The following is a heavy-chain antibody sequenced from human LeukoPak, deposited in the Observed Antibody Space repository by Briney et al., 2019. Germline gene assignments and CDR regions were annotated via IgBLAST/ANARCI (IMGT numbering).Heavy chain of an antibody. CDR1: GYTFTSYD. CDR2: MNPNSGNT. Sequence: AASVKVSCKASGYTFTSYDINWVRQATGQGLEWMGWMNPNSGNTGYAQKFQGRVTITRNTSISTAYMELSSLRSEDTAVYYCARAIGPPRFMIVGPDYYYMDVWGKGTTVTVSS. V-gene: IGHV1-8*03. CDR3: ARAIGPPRFMIVGPDYYYMDV. D-gene: IGHD3-22*01. J-gene: IGHJ6*03.